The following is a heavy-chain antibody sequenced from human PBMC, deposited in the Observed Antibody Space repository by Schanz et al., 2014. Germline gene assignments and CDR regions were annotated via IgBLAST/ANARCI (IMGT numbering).Heavy chain of an antibody. V-gene: IGHV3-23*01. CDR2: ISASGGTT. CDR1: GFTFSAYA. CDR3: ARKMKLGVYGGKGHDSLDI. Sequence: PGGSLRLSCAASGFTFSAYAMTWVRQIPGKGLEWVSAISASGGTTYYADSVKGRFTISRDNAKNTLYLQMNTLRAEDTAVYYCARKMKLGVYGGKGHDSLDIWGQGTMVTVSS. D-gene: IGHD4-17*01. J-gene: IGHJ3*02.